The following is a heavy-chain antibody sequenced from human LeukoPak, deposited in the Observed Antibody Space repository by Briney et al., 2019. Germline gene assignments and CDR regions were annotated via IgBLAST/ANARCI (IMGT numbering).Heavy chain of an antibody. D-gene: IGHD5-18*01. Sequence: ASVKVSCKASGYTFTSCDINWVRQATGQGLEWMGWMNPNSGNTGYAQKFQGRVTITRNTSISTAYMELSSLRSEDTAVYYCARLQLEDAFDIWGQGTMVTVSS. V-gene: IGHV1-8*03. CDR3: ARLQLEDAFDI. CDR1: GYTFTSCD. J-gene: IGHJ3*02. CDR2: MNPNSGNT.